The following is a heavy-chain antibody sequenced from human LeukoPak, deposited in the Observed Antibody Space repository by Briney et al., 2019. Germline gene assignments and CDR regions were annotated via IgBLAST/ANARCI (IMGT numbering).Heavy chain of an antibody. CDR2: IKSKSDGGTT. CDR1: GLTFSNAW. CDR3: YASGRFP. Sequence: GESLRLSCAASGLTFSNAWMTWVRQAPGKGLEWVGRIKSKSDGGTTDYAASVKVRFTTSRDNSKNTVYLQMNSLKIADTAVYFCYASGRFPWGQGTLVTVSS. V-gene: IGHV3-15*01. J-gene: IGHJ5*02. D-gene: IGHD3-10*01.